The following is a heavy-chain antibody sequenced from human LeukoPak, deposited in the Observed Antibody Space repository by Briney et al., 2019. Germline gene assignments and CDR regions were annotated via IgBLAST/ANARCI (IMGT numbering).Heavy chain of an antibody. J-gene: IGHJ4*02. CDR2: ISSSSSTI. CDR3: ARSIVGATGY. Sequence: GGSLRLSCAASGFTFSSYSMNWVRQAPGKGLEWVSYISSSSSTIYYADSVKGRFTISRDNAKNSLYLQMNSLRAEDTAVYYCARSIVGATGYWGQGTLVTVSS. D-gene: IGHD1-26*01. CDR1: GFTFSSYS. V-gene: IGHV3-48*01.